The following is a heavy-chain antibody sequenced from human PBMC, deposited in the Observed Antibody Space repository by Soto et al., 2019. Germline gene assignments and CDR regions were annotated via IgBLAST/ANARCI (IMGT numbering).Heavy chain of an antibody. J-gene: IGHJ3*02. CDR2: ISYDGSNK. D-gene: IGHD4-17*01. V-gene: IGHV3-30-3*01. CDR1: GFTFSSYA. Sequence: GSLRLSCAASGFTFSSYAMHWVRQAPGKGLEWVAVISYDGSNKYYADSVKGRFTISRDNSKNTLYLQMNSLRAEDTAVYYCARNGYSPSAFDIWGQGTMVTVSS. CDR3: ARNGYSPSAFDI.